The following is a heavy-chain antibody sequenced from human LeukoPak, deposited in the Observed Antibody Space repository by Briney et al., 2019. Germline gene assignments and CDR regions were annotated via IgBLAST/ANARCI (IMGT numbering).Heavy chain of an antibody. CDR3: ARGPRVGKPRTDAFDI. J-gene: IGHJ3*02. CDR1: GYSISSGYY. D-gene: IGHD7-27*01. CDR2: IYHSGST. V-gene: IGHV4-38-2*02. Sequence: SETLSLTCTVSGYSISSGYYWGWIRQPPGKGLEWIGSIYHSGSTYYNPSLKSRVTISVDTSKNQFSLKLSSVTAADTAVYYCARGPRVGKPRTDAFDIWGQGTMVTVSS.